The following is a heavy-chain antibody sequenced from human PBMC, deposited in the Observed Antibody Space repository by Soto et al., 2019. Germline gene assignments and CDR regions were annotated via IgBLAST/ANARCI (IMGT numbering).Heavy chain of an antibody. Sequence: EVQLVESGGDLAQPGGSLRLSCVASGFTFSIYWMTWVRQAPGKGLEWLATIKQAGSEKFYVDSVKGRFTVSRDNAKNSLYLHMNSLRAEDTAVYYCARDRAYSMDVWGTGTTVTVSS. V-gene: IGHV3-7*01. CDR3: ARDRAYSMDV. J-gene: IGHJ6*03. CDR2: IKQAGSEK. CDR1: GFTFSIYW. D-gene: IGHD2-21*01.